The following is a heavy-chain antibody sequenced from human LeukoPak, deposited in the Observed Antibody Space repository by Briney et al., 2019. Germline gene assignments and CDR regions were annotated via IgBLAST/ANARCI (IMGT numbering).Heavy chain of an antibody. CDR3: ARDSSDAYNPEPGY. Sequence: GGSLSLSCAASGFTFRSYSMNWVRQAPGKGLEGVSFISGMSSTKYYADSVKGRFTISRDNAKNSVYLQMNSLRDEDTAVYYCARDSSDAYNPEPGYWGQGTLVTVSS. CDR1: GFTFRSYS. CDR2: ISGMSSTK. J-gene: IGHJ4*02. V-gene: IGHV3-48*02. D-gene: IGHD1-1*01.